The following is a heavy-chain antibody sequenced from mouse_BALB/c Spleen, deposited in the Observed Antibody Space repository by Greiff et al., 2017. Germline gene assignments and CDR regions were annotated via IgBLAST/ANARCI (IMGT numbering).Heavy chain of an antibody. V-gene: IGHV3-2*02. D-gene: IGHD1-2*01. J-gene: IGHJ4*01. Sequence: VQLKESGPGLVKPSQSLSLTCTVTGYSITSDYAWNWIRQFPGNKLEWMGYISYSGSTSYNPSLKSRISITRDTSKNQFFLQLNSVTTEDTATYYCARRTTATDYYAMDYWGQGTSVTVSS. CDR2: ISYSGST. CDR3: ARRTTATDYYAMDY. CDR1: GYSITSDYA.